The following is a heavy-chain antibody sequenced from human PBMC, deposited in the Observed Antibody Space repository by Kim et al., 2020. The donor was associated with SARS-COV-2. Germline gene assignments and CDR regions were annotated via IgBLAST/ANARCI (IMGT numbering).Heavy chain of an antibody. J-gene: IGHJ6*02. CDR3: ATEHALGYCSSTSCWPYYYYDMDV. CDR2: ISGSVGST. V-gene: IGHV3-23*01. Sequence: GGSLRLSCAASGFTFSSYAMSWVRQAPGKGLEWVSAISGSVGSTYYADSVKGRFTISRDNSKNTLYLQMNSLRAEDTAVYYCATEHALGYCSSTSCWPYYYYDMDVWGQGTTVTVSS. D-gene: IGHD2-2*01. CDR1: GFTFSSYA.